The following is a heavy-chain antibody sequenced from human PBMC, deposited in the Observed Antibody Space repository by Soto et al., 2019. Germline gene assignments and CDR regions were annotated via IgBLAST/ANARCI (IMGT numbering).Heavy chain of an antibody. CDR3: ARDSAAGTWWFDP. CDR2: IKQEGSEK. J-gene: IGHJ5*02. CDR1: GFSFSSDW. D-gene: IGHD6-19*01. V-gene: IGHV3-7*03. Sequence: PGGSLSPSCAASGFSFSSDWMSWVRQAPGKGLEWVANIKQEGSEKYYVDSVKGRFTISRDNAKNSLYLQMNSLRAEDTAVYYCARDSAAGTWWFDPWGQGTLVTVSS.